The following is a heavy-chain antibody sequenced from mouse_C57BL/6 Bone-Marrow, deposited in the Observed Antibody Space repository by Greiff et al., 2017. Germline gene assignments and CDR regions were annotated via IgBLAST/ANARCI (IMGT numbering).Heavy chain of an antibody. CDR3: TLGSLAD. CDR1: GFNIKDDY. V-gene: IGHV14-4*01. D-gene: IGHD1-2*01. Sequence: EVKLMESGAELVRPGASVKLSCTASGFNIKDDYMHWVKQRPEQGLEWIGWIDPEDGATEYASKFQGKDTITADTASNTAYLQLSSLTAEVTAVYYCTLGSLADWGQGNLVTGSA. J-gene: IGHJ3*01. CDR2: IDPEDGAT.